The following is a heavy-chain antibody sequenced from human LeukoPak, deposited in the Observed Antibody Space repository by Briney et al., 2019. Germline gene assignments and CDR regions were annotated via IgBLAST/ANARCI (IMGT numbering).Heavy chain of an antibody. D-gene: IGHD1-1*01. J-gene: IGHJ3*02. V-gene: IGHV1-69*01. CDR2: IIPIFGTA. CDR3: ASPPRGNTKGAFDI. CDR1: GGTFSSYA. Sequence: SVKVSCKASGGTFSSYAISWVRQAPGQGLEWMGGIIPIFGTANYAQKFQGRVTITADESTSTAYMELSSLRSEDTGVYYCASPPRGNTKGAFDIWGQGTMVTVSS.